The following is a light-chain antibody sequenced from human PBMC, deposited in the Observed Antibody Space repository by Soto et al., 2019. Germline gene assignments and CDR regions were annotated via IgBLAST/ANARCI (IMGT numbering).Light chain of an antibody. V-gene: IGLV1-36*01. CDR2: YDD. Sequence: QSVLTQPPSVSEVPRQRVSISCSGSNSNIGNNAVNWYQQLPGKTPKLLIYYDDLLPSGVSDRFSGSKSGTSASLAISGLQSEDEAVYYCCSSGGSPTYVFGTGTKRTVL. CDR1: NSNIGNNA. J-gene: IGLJ1*01. CDR3: CSSGGSPTYV.